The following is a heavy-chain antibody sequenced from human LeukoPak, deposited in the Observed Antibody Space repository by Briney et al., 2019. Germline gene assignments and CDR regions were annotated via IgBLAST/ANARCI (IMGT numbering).Heavy chain of an antibody. V-gene: IGHV3-49*04. J-gene: IGHJ6*02. CDR2: IRSRAYGGTT. Sequence: RALRISCTASGFTFGGYAMSWVRQAPGEGLEWGGFIRSRAYGGTTEYAASVKGRFTISRDDSKSIAYLQMNSLKTEDTAVYYCTRARGYNFYYYYGMDVWGQGTTVTVSS. CDR1: GFTFGGYA. CDR3: TRARGYNFYYYYGMDV. D-gene: IGHD5-24*01.